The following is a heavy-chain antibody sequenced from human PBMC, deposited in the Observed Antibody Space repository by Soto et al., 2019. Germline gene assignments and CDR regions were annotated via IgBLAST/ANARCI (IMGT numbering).Heavy chain of an antibody. CDR3: ARVSSSWYVPYYYYMDV. CDR1: GGSISSYY. Sequence: SETLSLTCTVSGGSISSYYWSWIRQPPGKGLEWIGYIYYSGSTNYNPSLKSRVTISVDTSKNQFSLKLSSVTAADTAVYYCARVSSSWYVPYYYYMDVWGKGTTVPVSS. J-gene: IGHJ6*03. D-gene: IGHD6-13*01. V-gene: IGHV4-59*01. CDR2: IYYSGST.